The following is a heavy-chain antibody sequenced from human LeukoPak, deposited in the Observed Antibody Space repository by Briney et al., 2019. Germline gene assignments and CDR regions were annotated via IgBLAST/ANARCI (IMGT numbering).Heavy chain of an antibody. CDR1: GFTFSSYA. CDR2: ISGSGGST. D-gene: IGHD2-2*02. V-gene: IGHV3-23*01. Sequence: GGSLRLSCAASGFTFSSYAMSWVRQAPGKGLEWVSAISGSGGSTYYADSVKGRFTISRDNSKNTLYLQMNSLRAEDTAVYYCAKVSLVVPAAIQYAFDIWGQGTWSPSLQ. J-gene: IGHJ3*02. CDR3: AKVSLVVPAAIQYAFDI.